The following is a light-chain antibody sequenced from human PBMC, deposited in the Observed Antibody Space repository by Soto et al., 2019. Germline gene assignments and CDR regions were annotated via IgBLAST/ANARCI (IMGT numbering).Light chain of an antibody. Sequence: DIQMTQSPSSLSASVGDRVTITCRASQSVSSYLNWYQQKPGKAPKLLIYATSILHSGVPSRFSGSGSGTDFTLTVSSLQPEDFATYYCQQTYSTPRTFGQGTKVEIK. V-gene: IGKV1-39*01. CDR1: QSVSSY. J-gene: IGKJ1*01. CDR3: QQTYSTPRT. CDR2: ATS.